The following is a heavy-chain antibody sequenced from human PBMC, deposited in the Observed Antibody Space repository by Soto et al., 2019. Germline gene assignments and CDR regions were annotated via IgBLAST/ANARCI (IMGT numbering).Heavy chain of an antibody. CDR2: INPNSGGT. J-gene: IGHJ4*02. CDR1: GYTFTGYY. Sequence: ASVKVSCKASGYTFTGYYLHWVRQAPGQGLEWMGWINPNSGGTHYAQKFQVRVTMTRDPSISTAYMELSRLRSDDTAVYYCARGPWAHVEEVPAATLDYWGQGTLVTVSS. CDR3: ARGPWAHVEEVPAATLDY. D-gene: IGHD2-2*01. V-gene: IGHV1-2*02.